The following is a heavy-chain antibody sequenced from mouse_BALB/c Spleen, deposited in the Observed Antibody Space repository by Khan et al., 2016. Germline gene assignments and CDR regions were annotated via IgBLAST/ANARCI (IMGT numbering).Heavy chain of an antibody. CDR1: GYSITSGYY. J-gene: IGHJ4*01. CDR2: ISYDGSN. Sequence: EVELVESGPGLVKPSQSLSLTCSVTGYSITSGYYWNWIRQFPGNKLEWMGYISYDGSNNYNPSLKNRISITRDTSKNQFFLKLNSVTTEDTATYYCATYYGNYYAMDDWGQGTSVTVSS. V-gene: IGHV3-6*02. D-gene: IGHD2-10*01. CDR3: ATYYGNYYAMDD.